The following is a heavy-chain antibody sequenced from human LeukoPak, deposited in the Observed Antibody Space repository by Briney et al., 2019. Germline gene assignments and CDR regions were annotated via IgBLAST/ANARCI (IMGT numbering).Heavy chain of an antibody. CDR1: GDSISSSSYY. J-gene: IGHJ4*02. CDR2: IFYSGSA. CDR3: ARGSTLIRGFDY. Sequence: PSETLSLTCTVSGDSISSSSYYWGWIRQHPEKSLEWIGYIFYSGSAYYNPSLKSRVTISVDTSKNQFSLKLSSVTAADTAVYYCARGSTLIRGFDYWGQGTLVTVSS. D-gene: IGHD3-10*01. V-gene: IGHV4-31*03.